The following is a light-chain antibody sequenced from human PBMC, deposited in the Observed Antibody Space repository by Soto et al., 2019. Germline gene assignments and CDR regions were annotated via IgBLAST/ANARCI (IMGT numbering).Light chain of an antibody. Sequence: DIVMTQSPDSLAVSLGERATINCKSSQSVLYNSNNKNHLAWYQRKPGQPPKLLIYWASTRESGVPDRFSGSGSGTDFTLTISSLQAEDVAVYYCQQYYGTPYTFGQGTKLEIK. CDR2: WAS. J-gene: IGKJ2*01. CDR1: QSVLYNSNNKNH. CDR3: QQYYGTPYT. V-gene: IGKV4-1*01.